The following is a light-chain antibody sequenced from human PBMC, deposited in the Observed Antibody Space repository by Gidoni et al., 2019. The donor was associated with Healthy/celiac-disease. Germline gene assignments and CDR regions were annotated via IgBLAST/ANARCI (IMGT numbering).Light chain of an antibody. V-gene: IGLV3-9*01. J-gene: IGLJ2*01. CDR3: QVWDSSTSVV. CDR1: NIGRKN. Sequence: SYELTQPLSVSVALGQTARITCGGNNIGRKNVHWYQQKPGQATVLVIYRDSNRPSGIPERFSGANSGNTATLTISRAQAGDEADYYCQVWDSSTSVVFGGGTKLTVL. CDR2: RDS.